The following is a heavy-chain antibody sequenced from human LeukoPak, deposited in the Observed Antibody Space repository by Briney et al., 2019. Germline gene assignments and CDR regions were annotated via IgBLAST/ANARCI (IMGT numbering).Heavy chain of an antibody. CDR3: ARIKAVSGIPNWFDP. CDR2: IYTSGST. CDR1: GCSISSGSNY. D-gene: IGHD6-19*01. J-gene: IGHJ5*02. V-gene: IGHV4-61*02. Sequence: SETLSLTCTVSGCSISSGSNYWSWLRQPAGQGLEWIGRIYTSGSTYDNPSLKSRVTISVDTTKNQFHLKFSPVTAADAAVYYCARIKAVSGIPNWFDPWGQGTLVTVSS.